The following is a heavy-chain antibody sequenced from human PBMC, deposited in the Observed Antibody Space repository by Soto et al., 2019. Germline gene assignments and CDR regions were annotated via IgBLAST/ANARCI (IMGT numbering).Heavy chain of an antibody. D-gene: IGHD2-21*01. V-gene: IGHV3-48*03. Sequence: AGGSLRLSCEVSGLTFRKFEMTWVRQAPGQGLEWVSSISSDGATMYYADSVKGRFIISRDNDKNLLYLQMNSLKGEDTATYYCVRVGIVARPYWGQGTPVTVSS. CDR3: VRVGIVARPY. J-gene: IGHJ4*02. CDR2: ISSDGATM. CDR1: GLTFRKFE.